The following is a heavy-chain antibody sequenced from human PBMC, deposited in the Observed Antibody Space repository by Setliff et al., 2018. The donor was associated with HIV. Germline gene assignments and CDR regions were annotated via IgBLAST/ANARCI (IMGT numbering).Heavy chain of an antibody. CDR2: IYYGGST. CDR1: GASISNSNSY. Sequence: SETLSLTCTVYGASISNSNSYWGWIRQPPGKRLEWLGSIYYGGSTSYNPSLSSRLTISVDTSKNHVSLRLSSVTAADTGVYYCARGLSIFGVATPGFYSFMDVWGKGTTVTVSS. J-gene: IGHJ6*03. V-gene: IGHV4-39*02. D-gene: IGHD3-3*01. CDR3: ARGLSIFGVATPGFYSFMDV.